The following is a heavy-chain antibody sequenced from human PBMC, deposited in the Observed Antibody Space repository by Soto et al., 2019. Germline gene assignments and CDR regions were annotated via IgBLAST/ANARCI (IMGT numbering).Heavy chain of an antibody. Sequence: PSETLSLTCTVSGGSISSYYWSWTRQPPGKGLEWIGYIHYSGTTNYNPSLKSRVTMSVDTSKNQFSLKVNSVTAADTAVYYCTRDMFPEPAAPRGRFDPWGQGTLVTVSS. CDR2: IHYSGTT. CDR1: GGSISSYY. V-gene: IGHV4-59*01. CDR3: TRDMFPEPAAPRGRFDP. D-gene: IGHD2-2*01. J-gene: IGHJ5*02.